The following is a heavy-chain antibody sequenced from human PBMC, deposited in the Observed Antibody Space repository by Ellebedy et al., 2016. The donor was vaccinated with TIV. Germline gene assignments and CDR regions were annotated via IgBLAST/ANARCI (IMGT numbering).Heavy chain of an antibody. D-gene: IGHD1-26*01. CDR3: AREGGRYKTTWFDP. CDR2: IYYSGST. V-gene: IGHV4-39*07. J-gene: IGHJ5*02. CDR1: GGSISSSSYY. Sequence: SETLSLTCTVSGGSISSSSYYWGWIRQPPGKGLEWIGSIYYSGSTYYNPSLKSRVTISVDTSKNQFSLKLSSVTAADTAVYYCAREGGRYKTTWFDPWGQGTLVTVSS.